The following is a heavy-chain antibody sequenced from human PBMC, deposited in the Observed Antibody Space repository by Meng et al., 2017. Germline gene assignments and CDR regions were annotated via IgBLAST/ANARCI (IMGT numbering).Heavy chain of an antibody. CDR2: IYYSGST. D-gene: IGHD6-19*01. Sequence: SETLSLTCTVSGGSISSSSYYWGWIRQPPGKGLEWIGSIYYSGSTYYNPSLKSRVTISVDTSKNQFSLKLSSVTAADTAVYYCARGFEDSSGWYSRFDYWGQGTLVTVSS. CDR3: ARGFEDSSGWYSRFDY. V-gene: IGHV4-39*07. CDR1: GGSISSSSYY. J-gene: IGHJ4*02.